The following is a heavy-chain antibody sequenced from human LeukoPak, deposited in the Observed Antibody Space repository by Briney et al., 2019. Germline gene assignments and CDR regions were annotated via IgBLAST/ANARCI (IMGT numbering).Heavy chain of an antibody. V-gene: IGHV3-23*01. CDR1: RFTFNTYA. D-gene: IGHD2-15*01. CDR3: ARVKRDCSGGTCYSYDY. Sequence: PGGSLRLSCAASRFTFNTYAVNWVRQAPGKGLEWVSAISGSGDVTYYADSVRGRFTISRDNSKNTLYLQMNSLRAEDTAVYYCARVKRDCSGGTCYSYDYWGQGTLVTVSS. J-gene: IGHJ4*02. CDR2: ISGSGDVT.